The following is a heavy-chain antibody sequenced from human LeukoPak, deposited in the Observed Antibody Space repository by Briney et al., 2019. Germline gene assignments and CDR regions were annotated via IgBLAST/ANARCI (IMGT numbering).Heavy chain of an antibody. CDR2: ISGSATGHIT. CDR1: GLPFSTYG. J-gene: IGHJ5*01. V-gene: IGHV3-23*01. Sequence: GGSLRLSCAASGLPFSTYGMSWVRQSPGKGLEWVSAISGSATGHITNYADSVKGRFTISRDNGKNTLYLQMNSLRVEDTAVYYCANHRSAFEFWGHGTLVTVSS. CDR3: ANHRSAFEF.